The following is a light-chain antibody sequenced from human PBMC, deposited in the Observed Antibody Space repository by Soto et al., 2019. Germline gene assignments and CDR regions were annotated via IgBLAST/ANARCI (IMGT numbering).Light chain of an antibody. CDR1: SGHSSYI. V-gene: IGLV4-69*01. Sequence: QSVLTQSPSASASLGASVKLTCTLTSGHSSYIIVWHQQQPEKGPRYLMKVNSDGSHIKGDGIPDRFSGSSSGAERYHTISRLQSEDEADYYCQTWLSSGIRVFGGGTKVTVL. CDR3: QTWLSSGIRV. J-gene: IGLJ3*02. CDR2: VNSDGSH.